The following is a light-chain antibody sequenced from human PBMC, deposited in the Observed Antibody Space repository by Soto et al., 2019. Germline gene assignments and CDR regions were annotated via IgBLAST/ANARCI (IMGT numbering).Light chain of an antibody. J-gene: IGKJ1*01. Sequence: EIVLTQSPGPLSLSPGERATLSCRASQKISRSYLAWYQQKPGQAPRFLIYGASSRATGIPDRFSGSGSGTDFTLTIASLQPDDFATYYCQQYETFSGTFGPGTKVDIK. CDR2: GAS. CDR1: QKISRSY. CDR3: QQYETFSGT. V-gene: IGKV3-20*01.